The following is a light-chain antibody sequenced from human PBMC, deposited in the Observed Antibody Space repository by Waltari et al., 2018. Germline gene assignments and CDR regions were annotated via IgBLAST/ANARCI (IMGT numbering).Light chain of an antibody. J-gene: IGLJ3*02. CDR1: SSDIGGYNY. CDR2: DVN. CDR3: SSYAGSNTNWV. Sequence: QAALTQPPSVSGSPGQSVTISCTGASSDIGGYNYVSWYQQYPGKAPKLMIYDVNKRPSGVSDRFSGSKSGNTASLTISGLQAEDEADYYCSSYAGSNTNWVFGGGTRLTVL. V-gene: IGLV2-8*01.